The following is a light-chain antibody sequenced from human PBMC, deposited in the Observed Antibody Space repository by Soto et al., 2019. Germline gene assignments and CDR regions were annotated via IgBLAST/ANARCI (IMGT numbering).Light chain of an antibody. CDR2: KIS. CDR1: QSLLHSDGETY. Sequence: DIVLTQTPLSSPVTLGQPASISCRSSQSLLHSDGETYLSWLQQRPGQPPRLLIYKISNRFSGVPDRFQGRWGGDRFNLKIRKGGAEEVGIYYCMQATKYPPYTFGQGTKLEIK. V-gene: IGKV2-24*01. J-gene: IGKJ2*01. CDR3: MQATKYPPYT.